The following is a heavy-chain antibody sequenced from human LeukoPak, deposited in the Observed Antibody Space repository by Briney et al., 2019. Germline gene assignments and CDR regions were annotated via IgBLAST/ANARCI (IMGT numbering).Heavy chain of an antibody. CDR1: GGSISSSSYY. J-gene: IGHJ5*02. CDR3: ARISAAANWFDP. CDR2: IYYSGST. Sequence: SETLSLTCTVSGGSISSSSYYWGWIRQPPGKGLEWIGSIYYSGSTYYNPSLKSRVTISVDTSKNQFSLKLSSVTAADTAVYYCARISAAANWFDPWGQGTLVTVSS. V-gene: IGHV4-39*07. D-gene: IGHD2-2*01.